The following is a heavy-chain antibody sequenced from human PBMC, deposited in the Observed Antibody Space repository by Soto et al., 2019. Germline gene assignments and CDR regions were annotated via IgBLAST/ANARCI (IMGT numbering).Heavy chain of an antibody. D-gene: IGHD5-12*01. J-gene: IGHJ6*02. CDR1: GGSISSGGYY. CDR3: ARESYSGYDRYYYYGMDV. CDR2: IYYSGST. V-gene: IGHV4-31*03. Sequence: SETLSLTCTVSGGSISSGGYYWSWIRQHPGKGLEWIGYIYYSGSTHYNPSLKSRVTISVDTSKNQFSLKLSSVTAADTAVYYCARESYSGYDRYYYYGMDVWGQGTTVTVSS.